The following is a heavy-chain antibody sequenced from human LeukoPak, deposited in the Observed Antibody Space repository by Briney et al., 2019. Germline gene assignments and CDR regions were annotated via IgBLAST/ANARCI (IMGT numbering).Heavy chain of an antibody. CDR3: ARDSPRKNYDFWGGYFDY. CDR2: IWYDGSNK. CDR1: GFTFSSYG. D-gene: IGHD3-3*01. Sequence: GRSLRLSCAASGFTFSSYGMHWVRQAPGKGLEWVAVIWYDGSNKYYADSVKGRFTISRDNSKNTLYLQVNSLRAEDTAVYYCARDSPRKNYDFWGGYFDYWGQGTLVTVSS. V-gene: IGHV3-33*01. J-gene: IGHJ4*02.